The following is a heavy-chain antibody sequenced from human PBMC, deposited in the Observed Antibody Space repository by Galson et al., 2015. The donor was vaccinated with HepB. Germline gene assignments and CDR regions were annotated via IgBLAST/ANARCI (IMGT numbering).Heavy chain of an antibody. CDR2: ISSSSSYI. Sequence: SLRLSCAASGFTFSSYSMNWVRQAPGKGLEWVSSISSSSSYIYYADSVKGRFTISRDNAKNSLYLQMNSLRAEDTAVYYCARDRSLEYSSSSAGLGYWGQGTLVTVSS. J-gene: IGHJ4*02. V-gene: IGHV3-21*01. CDR3: ARDRSLEYSSSSAGLGY. CDR1: GFTFSSYS. D-gene: IGHD6-6*01.